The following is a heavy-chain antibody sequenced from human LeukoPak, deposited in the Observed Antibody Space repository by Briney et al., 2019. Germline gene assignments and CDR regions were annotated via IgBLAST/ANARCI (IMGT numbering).Heavy chain of an antibody. CDR1: GFTVSSDY. Sequence: PGGSLRLSCAASGFTVSSDYMCWVRPAPGKGLEWVSLFYSGGSIYYADSVKGRFPISRDSSKNTRYLQINGLRAENTALYYCAGVPAKDYFYYMDVWGNGTTVTVS. CDR3: AGVPAKDYFYYMDV. J-gene: IGHJ6*03. V-gene: IGHV3-53*01. CDR2: FYSGGSI.